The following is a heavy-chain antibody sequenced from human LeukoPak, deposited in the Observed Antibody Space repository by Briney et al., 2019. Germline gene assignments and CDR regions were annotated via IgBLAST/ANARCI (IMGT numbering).Heavy chain of an antibody. J-gene: IGHJ6*04. D-gene: IGHD7-27*01. CDR2: IYYSGST. CDR3: ARINWAGYYYYGMDV. Sequence: PSQTLSLTCTVSGGSISSGDYYWSWIRQPPGKGLEWIEYIYYSGSTYYNPSLKSRVTISVDTSKNQFSLKLSSVTAADTAVYYCARINWAGYYYYGMDVWGKGTTVTVSS. CDR1: GGSISSGDYY. V-gene: IGHV4-30-4*01.